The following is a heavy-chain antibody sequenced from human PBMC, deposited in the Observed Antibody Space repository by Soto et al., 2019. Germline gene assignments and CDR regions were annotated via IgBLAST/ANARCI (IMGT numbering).Heavy chain of an antibody. CDR3: AKGRAYCGGDCYPADY. CDR1: GFTLRSHG. V-gene: IGHV3-30*18. J-gene: IGHJ4*02. Sequence: PGGAPRPSCAAPGFTLRSHGKHRGRQAPGKGLEWVAVISYDGSNKYYADSVKGRFTISRDNSKNTLYLQMNSLRAEDTAVYYCAKGRAYCGGDCYPADYWGQGTLVTSPQ. CDR2: ISYDGSNK. D-gene: IGHD2-21*02.